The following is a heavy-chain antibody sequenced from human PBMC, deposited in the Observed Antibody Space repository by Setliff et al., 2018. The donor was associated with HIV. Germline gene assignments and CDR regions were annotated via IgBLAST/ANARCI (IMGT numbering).Heavy chain of an antibody. CDR3: ARDGYYDSSGYSDFDI. CDR1: GYTFTDYY. V-gene: IGHV1-2*06. J-gene: IGHJ3*02. D-gene: IGHD3-22*01. Sequence: ASVKVSCKASGYTFTDYYIHWVRQAPGQGLEWMGRINPNNGGTNYAQKFQGRVTMTRDTSISTAYMELSRLRSDDTAVYYCARDGYYDSSGYSDFDIWGQGTMVTVSS. CDR2: INPNNGGT.